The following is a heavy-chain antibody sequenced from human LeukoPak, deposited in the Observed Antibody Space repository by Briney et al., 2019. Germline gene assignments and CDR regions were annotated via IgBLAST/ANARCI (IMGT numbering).Heavy chain of an antibody. CDR1: GGSISSYY. D-gene: IGHD6-19*01. V-gene: IGHV4-59*01. J-gene: IGHJ3*02. CDR3: ARGESSGWYHEGAFDI. Sequence: PSETLSLTCTVSGGSISSYYWSWLRQPAGKGLEWIGYIYYSGSTNYNPSLKSRVTISVDTSKNQFSLKLSSVTAADTAVYYCARGESSGWYHEGAFDIWGQGTMVTVSS. CDR2: IYYSGST.